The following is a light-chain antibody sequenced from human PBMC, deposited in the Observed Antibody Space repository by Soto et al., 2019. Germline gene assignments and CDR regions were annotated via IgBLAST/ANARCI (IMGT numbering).Light chain of an antibody. J-gene: IGKJ2*01. CDR2: AAA. Sequence: AIRRTQSPSSISASKGDRVTITCRASQGISSFLAWYQQKPGKAPKLLIYAAATLQRGAPSRFSASGSGTDFTLTISRLQSEDFATYFCQQYVSYPYTFGQGTKLEI. CDR1: QGISSF. V-gene: IGKV1-8*01. CDR3: QQYVSYPYT.